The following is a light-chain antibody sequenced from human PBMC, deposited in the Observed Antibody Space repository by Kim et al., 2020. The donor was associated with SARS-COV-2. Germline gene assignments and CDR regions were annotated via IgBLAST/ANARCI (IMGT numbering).Light chain of an antibody. CDR3: QSYDSSLSVV. Sequence: GQRVTISCTGSGSNIGAGYDVHWYRQLPGTAPKLLIYGNSNRPSGVPDRFSGSKSGTSASLAITGLQAEDEADYYCQSYDSSLSVVFGGGTQLTVL. CDR2: GNS. J-gene: IGLJ2*01. V-gene: IGLV1-40*01. CDR1: GSNIGAGYD.